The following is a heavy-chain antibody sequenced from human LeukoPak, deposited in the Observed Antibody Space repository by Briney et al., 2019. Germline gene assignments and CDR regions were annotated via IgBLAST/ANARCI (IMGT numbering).Heavy chain of an antibody. CDR3: ARGPAYCGGDCYSHIYYYYGMDV. CDR2: IYYSGST. CDR1: GGSISSYY. J-gene: IGHJ6*02. V-gene: IGHV4-59*01. D-gene: IGHD2-21*02. Sequence: PSETLSLTCTVSGGSISSYYWSWIRQPPGKGLEWIGYIYYSGSTKYNPSLKSRVTISVDTSKNQFSLKLNSVTAADTAVYYCARGPAYCGGDCYSHIYYYYGMDVWGQGTTVTVSS.